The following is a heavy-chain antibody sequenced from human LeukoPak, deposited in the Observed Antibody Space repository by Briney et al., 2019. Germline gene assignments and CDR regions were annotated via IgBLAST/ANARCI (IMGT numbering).Heavy chain of an antibody. Sequence: ASVTVSCKPSVYTFTNYDVNWVRQAPGEGGGRVGWMNAISGNTAYTQKFQRRVTITINTSISTAYMELSSLRSEDTAVYYCARGRSMWYYDSSGYYTTSSEYNWFDPWGQGTLVTVSS. J-gene: IGHJ5*02. CDR3: ARGRSMWYYDSSGYYTTSSEYNWFDP. V-gene: IGHV1-8*03. CDR2: MNAISGNT. CDR1: VYTFTNYD. D-gene: IGHD3-22*01.